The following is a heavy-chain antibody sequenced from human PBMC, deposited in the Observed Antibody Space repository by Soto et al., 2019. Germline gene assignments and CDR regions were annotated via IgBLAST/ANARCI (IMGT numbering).Heavy chain of an antibody. D-gene: IGHD2-2*01. CDR1: GGTFSSYT. CDR2: IIPILGIA. J-gene: IGHJ4*02. V-gene: IGHV1-69*02. CDR3: ARVREDIVVVPAAQHFDY. Sequence: QVRLVQSGAEVKKPGSSVKVSCKASGGTFSSYTISWVRQAPGQGLEWMGRIIPILGIANYAQKFQGRVTITADKSTSTAYMELSSLRSEDTAVYYCARVREDIVVVPAAQHFDYWGQGTLVTVSS.